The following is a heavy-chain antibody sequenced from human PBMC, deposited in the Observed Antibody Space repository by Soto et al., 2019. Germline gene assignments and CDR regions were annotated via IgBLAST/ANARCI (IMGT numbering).Heavy chain of an antibody. J-gene: IGHJ6*02. CDR1: GYTFTSYG. CDR2: ISPNIGKA. CDR3: ARDWAAGPSGYCSSTSCLTYGMDV. Sequence: GASVKVSCKASGYTFTSYGISWVRQAPGQGLEWMGWISPNIGKANYAQKFQGRVTITTDESTSTAYMELSSLRSEDTAVYYCARDWAAGPSGYCSSTSCLTYGMDVWGQGTTVTVSS. V-gene: IGHV1-18*01. D-gene: IGHD2-2*01.